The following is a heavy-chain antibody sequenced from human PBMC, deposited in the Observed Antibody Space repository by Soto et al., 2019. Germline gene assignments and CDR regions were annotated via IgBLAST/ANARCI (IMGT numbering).Heavy chain of an antibody. J-gene: IGHJ4*02. CDR3: AREIERLLGC. CDR1: GFTFSSYA. D-gene: IGHD3-3*01. V-gene: IGHV3-30*04. Sequence: QVQLVESGGGVVQPGRSLRLSCAASGFTFSSYAMHWVRQAPGKGLEWVAVISYDGSNKYYADSVKGRFTISRDNSKNTLYLKMNSLRAEDTAGYCCAREIERLLGCWGQGTLVTVSS. CDR2: ISYDGSNK.